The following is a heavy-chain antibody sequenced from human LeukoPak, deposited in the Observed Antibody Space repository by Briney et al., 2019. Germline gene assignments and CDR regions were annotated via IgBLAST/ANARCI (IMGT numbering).Heavy chain of an antibody. CDR3: ARDSGRWLQFHWFDP. V-gene: IGHV4-59*01. Sequence: PSETLSLTCTVSGGSISSYYWSWIRRPPGKGLEWIGYIYYSGSTNYNPPLKSRVTISVDTSKNQFSLKLSSVTAADTAVYYCARDSGRWLQFHWFDPWGQGTLVTVSS. CDR2: IYYSGST. J-gene: IGHJ5*02. D-gene: IGHD5-24*01. CDR1: GGSISSYY.